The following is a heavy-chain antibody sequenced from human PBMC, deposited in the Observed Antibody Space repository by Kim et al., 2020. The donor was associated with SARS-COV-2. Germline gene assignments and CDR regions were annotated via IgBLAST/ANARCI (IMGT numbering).Heavy chain of an antibody. D-gene: IGHD1-1*01. Sequence: SLKSRVTISVDTSKNQFSLKLSSVTAADTAVYYCATLWEGANGNHYGMDVWGQGTTVTVSS. CDR3: ATLWEGANGNHYGMDV. J-gene: IGHJ6*02. V-gene: IGHV4-4*09.